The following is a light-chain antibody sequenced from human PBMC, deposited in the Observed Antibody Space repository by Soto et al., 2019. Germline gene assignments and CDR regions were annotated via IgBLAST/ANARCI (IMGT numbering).Light chain of an antibody. CDR3: LLDYGGAVV. CDR2: STN. CDR1: AGAVTSGFY. Sequence: QAVVTQEPSLTVSPGGTVTLTCASSAGAVTSGFYPNWFQQKPGQAPRALFYSTNNKHSWTPARFSGSLLGGKAALTLSGVQPEDGPEYYCLLDYGGAVVFGGGTKLTVL. V-gene: IGLV7-43*01. J-gene: IGLJ2*01.